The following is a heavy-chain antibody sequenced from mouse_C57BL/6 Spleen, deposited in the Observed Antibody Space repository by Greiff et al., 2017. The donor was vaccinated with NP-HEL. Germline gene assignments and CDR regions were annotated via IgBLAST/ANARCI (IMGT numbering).Heavy chain of an antibody. V-gene: IGHV1-64*01. CDR3: AREGGSSHYYAMDY. Sequence: QVQLKQPGAELVKPGASVKLSCKASGYTFTSYWMHWVKQRPGQGLEWIGMIHPNSGSTNYNEKFKSKATLTVDKSSSTAYMQLSSLTSEDSAVYYCAREGGSSHYYAMDYWGQGTSVTVSS. J-gene: IGHJ4*01. CDR2: IHPNSGST. D-gene: IGHD1-1*01. CDR1: GYTFTSYW.